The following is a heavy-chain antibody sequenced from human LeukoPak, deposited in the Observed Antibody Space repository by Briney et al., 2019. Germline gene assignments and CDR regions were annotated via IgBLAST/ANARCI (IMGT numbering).Heavy chain of an antibody. J-gene: IGHJ4*02. D-gene: IGHD4-11*01. CDR1: GFTFSSYA. CDR2: ISYDGSNK. CDR3: ARAPHDYSNYDY. V-gene: IGHV3-30-3*01. Sequence: AGGSLRLSCAASGFTFSSYAMHWVRQAPGKGLEWVAVISYDGSNKYYADFVKGRFTISRDNSKNTLYLQMNSLRAEVTAVYYCARAPHDYSNYDYWGQGTLVTVSS.